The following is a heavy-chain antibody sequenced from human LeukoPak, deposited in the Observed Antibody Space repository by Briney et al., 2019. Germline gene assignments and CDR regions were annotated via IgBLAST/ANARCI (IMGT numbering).Heavy chain of an antibody. J-gene: IGHJ4*02. CDR1: GGSFSRSY. CDR2: NNHSGST. V-gene: IGHV4-34*01. Sequence: PSETLSLTCAVYGGSFSRSYWRWIRQPTGKGMEWVGENNHSGSTNYNPSLKSRVTISVDTSKTQFSLRMTSVTAADTAVYYCAGRVVVAALGYWGQGDLVTVSS. CDR3: AGRVVVAALGY. D-gene: IGHD2-15*01.